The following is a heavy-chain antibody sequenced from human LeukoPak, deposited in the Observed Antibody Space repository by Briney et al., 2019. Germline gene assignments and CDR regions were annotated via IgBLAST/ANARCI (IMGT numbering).Heavy chain of an antibody. CDR1: SGSINSSSYY. J-gene: IGHJ5*02. CDR3: ARLPRGIQGWFDP. V-gene: IGHV4-39*01. Sequence: SESLSLTCTVSSGSINSSSYYWGWLRQPPGRGLERIGSIYYSGSTYYNQSLKSRATISVDTAKNQFPLKLSSGTAADTAVYYCARLPRGIQGWFDPWGQGTLVTVSS. D-gene: IGHD5-18*01. CDR2: IYYSGST.